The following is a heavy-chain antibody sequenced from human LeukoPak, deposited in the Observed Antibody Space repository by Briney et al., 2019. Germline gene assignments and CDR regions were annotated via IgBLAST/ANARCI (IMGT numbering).Heavy chain of an antibody. D-gene: IGHD3-10*01. CDR2: IKVANGDT. J-gene: IGHJ4*02. CDR3: ARELTRFGELDF. V-gene: IGHV1-3*01. CDR1: GYSFTRHV. Sequence: ASVKVSYKTSGYSFTRHVLHWVRQAPGQGLEWMGWIKVANGDTKYSQRFQGRVTFVRDTSATTVYMDLSSLTSEDTALYYCARELTRFGELDFWGQGTLVTVSS.